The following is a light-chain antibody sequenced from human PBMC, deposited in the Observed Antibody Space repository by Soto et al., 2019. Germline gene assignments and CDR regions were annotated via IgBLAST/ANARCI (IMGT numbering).Light chain of an antibody. V-gene: IGKV3-15*01. CDR2: GAS. CDR1: QSISNS. J-gene: IGKJ2*02. Sequence: EIVMTQSPATLSVSPGERATLSCRASQSISNSLAWYQQKPGQAPSLLIYGASTRATGIPARFSGSGSGTGFALTISSRQSEDSAVYYYQQYNNWPPSTFGQGTKLEIK. CDR3: QQYNNWPPST.